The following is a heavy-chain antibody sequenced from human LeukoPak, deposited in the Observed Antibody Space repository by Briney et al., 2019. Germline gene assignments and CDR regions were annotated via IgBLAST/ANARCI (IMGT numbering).Heavy chain of an antibody. Sequence: GGSLRLSWAGSGFTFGGYGMHWFRQTPGKGLEWVAVIAYDGSRAFYADSVKGRFTISRGNSKNTMSVQMDDLRAEDTAVYYCTRYNNDHFDYWGQGTLVTVSS. V-gene: IGHV3-33*01. J-gene: IGHJ4*02. D-gene: IGHD1-14*01. CDR2: IAYDGSRA. CDR3: TRYNNDHFDY. CDR1: GFTFGGYG.